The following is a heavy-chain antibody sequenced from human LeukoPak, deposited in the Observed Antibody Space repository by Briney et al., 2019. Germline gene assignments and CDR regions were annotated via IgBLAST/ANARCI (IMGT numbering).Heavy chain of an antibody. CDR3: ARAGYYGVSGDRLYYLEN. CDR2: IIPIFGTA. D-gene: IGHD3-3*01. Sequence: ASVKVSCKASGGTFSSYAISWVRQAPGQGLEWMGGIIPIFGTANYAQKFQGRVTITTDESTSTAYMELSSLRSEDTAVYYCARAGYYGVSGDRLYYLENWGQGTPVTVSS. V-gene: IGHV1-69*05. CDR1: GGTFSSYA. J-gene: IGHJ4*02.